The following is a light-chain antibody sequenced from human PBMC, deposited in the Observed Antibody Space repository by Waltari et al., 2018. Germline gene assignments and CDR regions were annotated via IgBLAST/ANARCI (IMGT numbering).Light chain of an antibody. J-gene: IGKJ5*01. Sequence: ELLLTQSPGTLSLSPGETATLSCRASQNVDNNYVAWYQQNPGQPPKLLIYGASGRGSGIPDRFSGSGSGTDFTLTISRLEAEDFVVYHCQQYGTLPVTFGQGTRLEIK. V-gene: IGKV3-20*01. CDR3: QQYGTLPVT. CDR2: GAS. CDR1: QNVDNNY.